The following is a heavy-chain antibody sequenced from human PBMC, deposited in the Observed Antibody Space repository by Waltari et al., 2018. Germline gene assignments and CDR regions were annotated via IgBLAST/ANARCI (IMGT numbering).Heavy chain of an antibody. CDR3: ARVQDYGGNPRPWGY. V-gene: IGHV4-34*01. CDR1: GGSFTGYY. D-gene: IGHD2-15*01. Sequence: QVQLQQWGAGLLKPSETLSLTCAVYGGSFTGYYWSWIRQPPGKVLEWIGEISHGGSTDYNPSLKSRVTISADTSKNQFSLKLNSVTAADTAVYYCARVQDYGGNPRPWGYWGQGTLVTVSS. CDR2: ISHGGST. J-gene: IGHJ4*02.